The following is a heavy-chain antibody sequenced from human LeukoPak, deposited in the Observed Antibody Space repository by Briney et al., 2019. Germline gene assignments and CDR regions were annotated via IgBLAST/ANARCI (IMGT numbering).Heavy chain of an antibody. CDR1: GFSFSSYY. CDR2: INPDGSER. Sequence: PGGSLRLSCAASGFSFSSYYMSWVRQAPGKGLEWVALINPDGSERYYVDSVKGRFTISRDNAKNSLYLQMNSLRAEDTAVYYCARDYTGYFPWGQGTLVIVSS. D-gene: IGHD3-9*01. V-gene: IGHV3-7*03. CDR3: ARDYTGYFP. J-gene: IGHJ5*02.